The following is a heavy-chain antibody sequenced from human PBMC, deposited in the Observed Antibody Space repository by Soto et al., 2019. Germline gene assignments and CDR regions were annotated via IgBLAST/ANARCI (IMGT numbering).Heavy chain of an antibody. CDR3: ARHKPDSSGSFDY. D-gene: IGHD3-22*01. V-gene: IGHV4-59*08. CDR1: GGNISSYY. J-gene: IGHJ4*02. CDR2: IYYSGST. Sequence: PSETQSLTCTVSGGNISSYYWSWIRQPPGKGLEWIGYIYYSGSTNYNPSLKSRVTISVDTSKNQFSLKLSSVTAADTAVYYCARHKPDSSGSFDYWGQGTLVTVSS.